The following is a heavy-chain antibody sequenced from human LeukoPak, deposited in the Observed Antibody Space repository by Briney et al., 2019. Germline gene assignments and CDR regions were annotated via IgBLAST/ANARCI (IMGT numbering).Heavy chain of an antibody. Sequence: ASVKVSCTVSGYTLTELSMHWVRQAPGKGLEWMGGFDPEDGETIYAQKFQGRVTMTEDTSTDTAYMELSSLRSEDTAVYYCATASAFADAFDIWGQGTMVTVSS. D-gene: IGHD3-10*01. CDR1: GYTLTELS. CDR3: ATASAFADAFDI. J-gene: IGHJ3*02. V-gene: IGHV1-24*01. CDR2: FDPEDGET.